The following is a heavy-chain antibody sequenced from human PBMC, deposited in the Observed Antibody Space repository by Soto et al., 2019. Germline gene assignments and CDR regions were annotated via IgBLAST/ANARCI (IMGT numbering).Heavy chain of an antibody. CDR1: GFTFSSYS. CDR3: ARVFYSVAGTGGLDY. V-gene: IGHV3-48*02. D-gene: IGHD6-19*01. J-gene: IGHJ4*02. Sequence: EVQLVESGGGLVQPGGSLRLSCAASGFTFSSYSMNWVRQAPGKVLEWVSYISSSSSTIYYADSVKGRFTISRDNAKNSLYLQMNSLRDEDTAVYYCARVFYSVAGTGGLDYWGQGTLVTVSS. CDR2: ISSSSSTI.